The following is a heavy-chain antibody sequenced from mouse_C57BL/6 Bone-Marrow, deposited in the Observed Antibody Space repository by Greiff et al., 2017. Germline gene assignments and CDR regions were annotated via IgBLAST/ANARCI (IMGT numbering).Heavy chain of an antibody. J-gene: IGHJ4*01. CDR1: GFTFSDYG. CDR3: ASAYSVNAMDN. D-gene: IGHD2-12*01. V-gene: IGHV5-17*01. Sequence: EVQLVESGGGLVKPGGSLKLSCAASGFTFSDYGMHWVRQAPEKGLEWVAYISSGSSTIYYANTVKGRFTFSRDNAKNTLFLQMTSLRSEDTAMYYCASAYSVNAMDNEGRGTSVTVSS. CDR2: ISSGSSTI.